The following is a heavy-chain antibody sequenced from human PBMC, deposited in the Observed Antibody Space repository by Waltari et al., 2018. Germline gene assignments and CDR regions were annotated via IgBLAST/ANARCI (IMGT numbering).Heavy chain of an antibody. D-gene: IGHD2-2*01. CDR1: GGSISSSSYY. V-gene: IGHV4-39*01. Sequence: QLQLQESGPGLVKPSETLSLTCTVSGGSISSSSYYWGWNRQPPGKGREWIGSIYYSGSTYYNPSLKSRVTISVDTSKNQFSLKLSSVTAADTAVYYCARGVVVPAVWDYWGQGTLVTVSS. J-gene: IGHJ4*02. CDR3: ARGVVVPAVWDY. CDR2: IYYSGST.